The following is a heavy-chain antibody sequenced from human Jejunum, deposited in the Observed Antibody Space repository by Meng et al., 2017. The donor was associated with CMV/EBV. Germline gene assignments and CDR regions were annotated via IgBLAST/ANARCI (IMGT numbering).Heavy chain of an antibody. D-gene: IGHD2-15*01. CDR1: GFMFPKYD. Sequence: SCAASGFMFPKYDMNWVRQAPGKGLEWVSGIDDAGTNTHYGDSVKGRFTISRDNSKNTMYLQMNNLRDEDTAVYYCAKGRGSASWGHGTLVTVS. V-gene: IGHV3-23*03. J-gene: IGHJ4*01. CDR2: IDDAGTNT. CDR3: AKGRGSAS.